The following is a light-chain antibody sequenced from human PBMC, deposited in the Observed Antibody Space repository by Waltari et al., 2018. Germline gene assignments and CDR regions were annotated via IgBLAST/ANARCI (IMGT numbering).Light chain of an antibody. J-gene: IGKJ3*01. CDR1: QSLLHSNGYNY. CDR2: LGS. CDR3: MQALQTPFT. V-gene: IGKV2-28*01. Sequence: DIVLTQSTLSLTVIHGEPAFISCRSSQSLLHSNGYNYLDWYLQKPGQSPQLLIYLGSNRASGVPDRFSGSGSGTDFTLKISRVEAEDVGVYYCMQALQTPFTFGPGTKVDIK.